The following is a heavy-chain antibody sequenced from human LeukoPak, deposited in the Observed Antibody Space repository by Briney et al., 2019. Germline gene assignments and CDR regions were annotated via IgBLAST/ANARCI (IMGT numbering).Heavy chain of an antibody. CDR3: ARLYENDAFDI. Sequence: PSQTLSLTCTVSGGSISSGGYYWSWIRQPPGKGLEWIGYIYHSGSTYYNPSLKSRVTISVDTSKNQFSLKLSSVTAADTAVYYCARLYENDAFDIWGQGTMVTVSS. CDR1: GGSISSGGYY. V-gene: IGHV4-30-2*01. J-gene: IGHJ3*02. CDR2: IYHSGST. D-gene: IGHD2-8*01.